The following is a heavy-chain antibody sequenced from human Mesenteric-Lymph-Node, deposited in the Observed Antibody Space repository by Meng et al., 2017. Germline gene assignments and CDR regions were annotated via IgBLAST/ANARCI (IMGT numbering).Heavy chain of an antibody. Sequence: GGSLRLSCAASGFTLSSYSMNWVRQAPGKGLEWVSSISGSSIYIDYADSVMGRLTISRDNAKNSLYLQMSSLRVEDTAVYYCARDLTNCGGDCYHFDHWGQGTLVTVSS. CDR2: ISGSSIYI. J-gene: IGHJ4*02. D-gene: IGHD2-21*02. CDR1: GFTLSSYS. CDR3: ARDLTNCGGDCYHFDH. V-gene: IGHV3-21*01.